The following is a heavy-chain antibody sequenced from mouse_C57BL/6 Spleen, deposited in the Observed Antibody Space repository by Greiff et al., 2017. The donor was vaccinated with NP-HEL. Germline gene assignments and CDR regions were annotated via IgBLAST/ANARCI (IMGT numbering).Heavy chain of an antibody. CDR2: IDPETGGT. J-gene: IGHJ4*01. CDR1: GYTFTDYE. D-gene: IGHD2-4*01. CDR3: TREMNYDDGLYYYAMDY. Sequence: VQLQQSGAELVRPGASVTLSCKASGYTFTDYEMHWVKQTPVHGLEWIGAIDPETGGTSYNQKFKGKAILTADKSSSTAYMELRSLTSEDSAVYYCTREMNYDDGLYYYAMDYWGQGTSVTVSS. V-gene: IGHV1-15*01.